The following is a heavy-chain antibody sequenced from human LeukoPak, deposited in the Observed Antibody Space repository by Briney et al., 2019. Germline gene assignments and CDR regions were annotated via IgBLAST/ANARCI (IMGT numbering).Heavy chain of an antibody. CDR2: ISAYTDNT. Sequence: ASVKVSCKASGGTFSSYAISWVRQAPGQGLEWMGWISAYTDNTNYAQKLQGRVTMTTDTSTSTAYMELRSLRSDDTAVYYCARDGPYCSSTSCLHDAFDIWGQGTMVTVSS. CDR3: ARDGPYCSSTSCLHDAFDI. CDR1: GGTFSSYA. D-gene: IGHD2-2*01. J-gene: IGHJ3*02. V-gene: IGHV1-18*01.